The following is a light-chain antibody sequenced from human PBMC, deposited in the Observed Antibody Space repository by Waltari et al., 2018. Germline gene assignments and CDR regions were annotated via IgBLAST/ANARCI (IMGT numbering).Light chain of an antibody. CDR3: QQYYSTLALT. CDR1: QGISNS. J-gene: IGKJ4*01. Sequence: DIQMTQSPSSLSASVGDRVSITCRASQGISNSLAWYQQKPGKAPKLLLYAASRLESGVPPRFSGSGSGADYTLTISSLQPEDFATYYCQQYYSTLALT. CDR2: AAS. V-gene: IGKV1-NL1*01.